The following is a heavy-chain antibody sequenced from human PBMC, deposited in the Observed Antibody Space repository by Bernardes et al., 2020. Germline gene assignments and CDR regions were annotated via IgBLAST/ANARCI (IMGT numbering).Heavy chain of an antibody. J-gene: IGHJ6*03. D-gene: IGHD2-2*02. CDR1: GGSFSGYY. CDR2: INHSGST. Sequence: SETLSLTCAVYGGSFSGYYWSWIRQPPGKGLEWIGEINHSGSTNYNPSLKSRVTISVDTSKNQFSLKLSSVTAADTAVYYCARVSVVPAAIGFYYYYYMDVWGKGTTVTVSS. CDR3: ARVSVVPAAIGFYYYYYMDV. V-gene: IGHV4-34*01.